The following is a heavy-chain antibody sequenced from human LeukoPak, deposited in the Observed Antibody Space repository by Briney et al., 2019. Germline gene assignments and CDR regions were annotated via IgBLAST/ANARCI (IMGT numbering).Heavy chain of an antibody. CDR1: GGIFTNYV. CDR2: IIPLFGTA. CDR3: ARGGTYYYGSGSYYDY. Sequence: GSSVKVSCKASGGIFTNYVISWVRQAPGQGLEWLGGIIPLFGTAKYAQRFQDRVTITADESTTTGYMELSSLRSEDTAVYYRARGGTYYYGSGSYYDYWGQGTLVTVSS. V-gene: IGHV1-69*01. J-gene: IGHJ4*02. D-gene: IGHD3-10*01.